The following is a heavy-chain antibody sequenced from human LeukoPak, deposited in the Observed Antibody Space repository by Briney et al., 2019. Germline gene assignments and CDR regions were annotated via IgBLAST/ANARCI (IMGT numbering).Heavy chain of an antibody. D-gene: IGHD6-19*01. V-gene: IGHV3-23*01. CDR2: TTHSGITT. Sequence: GVSLRLSCTASGFSFTDFDMNWVRQAPGKGLEWVSHTTHSGITTHYADSVKGRFTISRDNSKSTLYLQMNSLRAEDTAVYYCAKPVTGSIFDYWGRGTLVTVSS. CDR3: AKPVTGSIFDY. CDR1: GFSFTDFD. J-gene: IGHJ4*02.